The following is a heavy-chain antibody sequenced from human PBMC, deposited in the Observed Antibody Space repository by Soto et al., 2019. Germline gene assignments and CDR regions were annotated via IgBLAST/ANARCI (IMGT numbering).Heavy chain of an antibody. V-gene: IGHV3-30*18. CDR3: AKGVGGQIYYYYGMDV. Sequence: GGSLRLSCAASGFTFSSYGMHWVRQAPGKGLEWVAVISYDGSNKYYADSVKGRFTISRDNSKNTLYLQMNSLRAEDTAVYYCAKGVGGQIYYYYGMDVWGQGTTVTVSS. D-gene: IGHD2-15*01. J-gene: IGHJ6*02. CDR2: ISYDGSNK. CDR1: GFTFSSYG.